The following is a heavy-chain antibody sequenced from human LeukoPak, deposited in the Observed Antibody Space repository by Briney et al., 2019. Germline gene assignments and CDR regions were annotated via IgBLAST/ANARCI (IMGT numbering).Heavy chain of an antibody. V-gene: IGHV1-69*01. CDR2: FLPMVGTA. Sequence: GGSLRPSCAASGLTLSSFAIGWVRQAAGHWSGWMGGFLPMVGTANYAQKFQGRVTITADESTSTAYMELSSLRSEDTAVYYCARGRSNQLLSYYYYYYGMDVWGQGTTVTVSS. CDR1: GLTLSSFA. D-gene: IGHD2-2*01. J-gene: IGHJ6*02. CDR3: ARGRSNQLLSYYYYYYGMDV.